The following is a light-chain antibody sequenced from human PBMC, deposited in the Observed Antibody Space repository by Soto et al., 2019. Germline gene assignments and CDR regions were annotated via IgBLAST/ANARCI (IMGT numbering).Light chain of an antibody. CDR1: SSDDGSYNL. CDR2: EED. Sequence: QSALTQPASVSGSPGQSITISGTGTSSDDGSYNLVSWYQQYPGKAPKLMIYEEDERPSGVSNRFSGSKSGNTASLTISGRQAEDEADYYCYSYAGRSTSVFGGGTKLTVL. V-gene: IGLV2-23*01. CDR3: YSYAGRSTSV. J-gene: IGLJ2*01.